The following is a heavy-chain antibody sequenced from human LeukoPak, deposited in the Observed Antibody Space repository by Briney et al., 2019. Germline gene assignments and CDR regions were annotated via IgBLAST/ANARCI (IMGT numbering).Heavy chain of an antibody. J-gene: IGHJ4*02. CDR3: ARGNWDSSGWYYDY. V-gene: IGHV1-69*05. D-gene: IGHD6-19*01. Sequence: SVKVSCKASGGTFSSYAISWVRQAPGQGLEWMGRIISIFGTANYAQKCQGRVTTTTDESTNTAYMELSSLRSEDTAVYYCARGNWDSSGWYYDYWGQGTLVTVSS. CDR2: IISIFGTA. CDR1: GGTFSSYA.